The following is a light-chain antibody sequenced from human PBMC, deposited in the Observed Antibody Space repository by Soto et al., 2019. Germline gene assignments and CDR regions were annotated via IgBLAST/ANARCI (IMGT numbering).Light chain of an antibody. CDR1: QSVSTY. CDR3: QHYGQT. CDR2: DAS. J-gene: IGKJ1*01. V-gene: IGKV3-11*01. Sequence: EIVLTQSPATLSLSPGERATLSCRASQSVSTYLAWYQQRPGQAPRLLIYDASSRATGVPDRFSGGGSGTDFTLTISILEPEDLGVYYCQHYGQTFGPGTKVDIK.